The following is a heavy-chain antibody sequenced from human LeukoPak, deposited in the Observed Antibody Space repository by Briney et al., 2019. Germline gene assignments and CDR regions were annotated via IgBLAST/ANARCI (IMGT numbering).Heavy chain of an antibody. CDR1: GYTFTSYN. J-gene: IGHJ4*02. D-gene: IGHD3-22*01. CDR2: INPSGGST. V-gene: IGHV1-46*01. Sequence: EASVKVSCKASGYTFTSYNMHWVRQAPGQGLEWVGIINPSGGSTNYAQKFQGRVTMTRDTSTNTLYMELSSLRSEDTAVYYCARDPYSRGKANYFDNWGQGTLVTVSS. CDR3: ARDPYSRGKANYFDN.